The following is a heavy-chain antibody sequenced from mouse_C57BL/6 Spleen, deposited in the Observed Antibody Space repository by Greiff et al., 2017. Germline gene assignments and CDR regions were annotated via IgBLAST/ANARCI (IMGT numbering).Heavy chain of an antibody. CDR2: ISSGSSTI. V-gene: IGHV5-17*01. D-gene: IGHD2-4*01. Sequence: EVKLMESGGGLVKPGGSLKLSCAASGFTFSDSGMHWVRQAPEKGLEWVAYISSGSSTIYYADTVKGRFTISRDNAKNTLFLQMTSLRSEDTAMYYCAGDYDDYFDYWGQGTTLTVSS. CDR1: GFTFSDSG. CDR3: AGDYDDYFDY. J-gene: IGHJ2*01.